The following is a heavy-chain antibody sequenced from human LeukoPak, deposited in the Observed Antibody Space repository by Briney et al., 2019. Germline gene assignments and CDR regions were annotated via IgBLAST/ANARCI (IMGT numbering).Heavy chain of an antibody. Sequence: GASVQVSCKASGYTFTTYDFNWIRQASGQGLEWMGWMNPKTGKAGYAQKFQGRVTMTRNTSISTAYLELSSLRSEDTAVYYCARGEGSTSLQTDYWGQGTLVTVSS. CDR3: ARGEGSTSLQTDY. J-gene: IGHJ4*02. D-gene: IGHD2-2*01. CDR1: GYTFTTYD. V-gene: IGHV1-8*01. CDR2: MNPKTGKA.